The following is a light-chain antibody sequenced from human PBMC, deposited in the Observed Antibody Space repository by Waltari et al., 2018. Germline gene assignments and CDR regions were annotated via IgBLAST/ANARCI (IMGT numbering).Light chain of an antibody. CDR2: GVS. Sequence: DIQMTQSPSSLSASVGARVTIPCRASQTISNHLNWYQHKPGQAPRLLIFGVSSLRGGVPSRFRGSGSETDFTLTISGLQPEDLATYYCQHSDGPSPFGQGTKLEIK. V-gene: IGKV1-39*01. CDR3: QHSDGPSP. CDR1: QTISNH. J-gene: IGKJ2*01.